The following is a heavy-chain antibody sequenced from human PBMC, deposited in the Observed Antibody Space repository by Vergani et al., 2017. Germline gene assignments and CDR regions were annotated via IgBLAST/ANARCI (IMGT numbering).Heavy chain of an antibody. Sequence: QLQLQESGPGLVKPSETLSLTCTVSGGSISSSSYYWGWIRQPPGKGLEWIGSIYYSGSTYYNPSLKSRVTISVDTSKNQFSLKLSSVTAADTAVYYCARAEGHSSGLGYWGQGTLVTVSS. CDR3: ARAEGHSSGLGY. V-gene: IGHV4-39*01. CDR1: GGSISSSSYY. D-gene: IGHD6-19*01. CDR2: IYYSGST. J-gene: IGHJ4*02.